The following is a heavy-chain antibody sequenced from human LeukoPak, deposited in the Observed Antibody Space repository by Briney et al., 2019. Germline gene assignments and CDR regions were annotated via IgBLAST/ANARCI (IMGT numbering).Heavy chain of an antibody. CDR1: GFTFSNAW. V-gene: IGHV3-21*01. CDR3: ARGDIAAAGLYYYYMDV. CDR2: ISSSSSYI. D-gene: IGHD6-13*01. J-gene: IGHJ6*03. Sequence: PGGSLRLSCAASGFTFSNAWMSWVRQAPGKGLEWVSSISSSSSYIYYADSVKGRFTISRDNAKNSLYLQMNSLRAEDTAVYYCARGDIAAAGLYYYYMDVWGKGTTVTVSS.